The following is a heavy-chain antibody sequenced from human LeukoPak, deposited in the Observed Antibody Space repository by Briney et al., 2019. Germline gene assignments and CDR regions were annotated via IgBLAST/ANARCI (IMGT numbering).Heavy chain of an antibody. CDR2: MNVEGSVA. CDR1: GFTVSSYW. Sequence: PGGSLRLSCAASGFTVSSYWVHWVRQVPGNGLVWVSRMNVEGSVASYADFGKGRFTISRDIAKNTLYLQMNTLTAEDTAVYYCAKDFGGNSDFWGQGTLVTVSS. D-gene: IGHD4-23*01. V-gene: IGHV3-74*01. CDR3: AKDFGGNSDF. J-gene: IGHJ4*02.